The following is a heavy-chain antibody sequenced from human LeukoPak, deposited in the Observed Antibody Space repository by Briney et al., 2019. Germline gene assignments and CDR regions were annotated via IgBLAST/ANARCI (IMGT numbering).Heavy chain of an antibody. Sequence: GASVKVSCKASGYTFTSYGISWVRQAPGQGLEWMGWISAYNGNTNYAPKLQGRVTMTTDTSTSTAYMELRSLRSDDTAVYYCARDRPAGDSSGYFYWGQGTLVTVSS. CDR2: ISAYNGNT. D-gene: IGHD3-22*01. CDR1: GYTFTSYG. J-gene: IGHJ4*02. V-gene: IGHV1-18*01. CDR3: ARDRPAGDSSGYFY.